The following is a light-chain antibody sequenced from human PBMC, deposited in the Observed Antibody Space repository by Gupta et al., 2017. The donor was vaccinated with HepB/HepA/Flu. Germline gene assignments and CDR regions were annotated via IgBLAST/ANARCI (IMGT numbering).Light chain of an antibody. CDR2: KNN. CDR1: STNVGNQG. CDR3: AAGETSSSDQV. J-gene: IGLJ2*01. Sequence: QAGLTQPPSVSKGLRQTATLTCTGNSTNVGNQGAAWLQQHQGHPPKLLSYKNNNRPPGISERFSASRSGTTASLTITGLQPEDEADYYCAAGETSSSDQVFGGGTKLTVL. V-gene: IGLV10-54*04.